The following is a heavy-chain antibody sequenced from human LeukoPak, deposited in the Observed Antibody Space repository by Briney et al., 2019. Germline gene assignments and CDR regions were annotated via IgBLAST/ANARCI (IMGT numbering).Heavy chain of an antibody. D-gene: IGHD3-10*01. CDR1: GYTFSSYG. Sequence: GASVKVSCKASGYTFSSYGITWVRQAPGQGLEWMGWVSAYNGNTNYAQKLQGRVTMTTDTSTSTAYMELRSPRSDDTAVYYCARAGSPYYYYYMDVWGKGTTVTVSS. CDR2: VSAYNGNT. V-gene: IGHV1-18*01. CDR3: ARAGSPYYYYYMDV. J-gene: IGHJ6*03.